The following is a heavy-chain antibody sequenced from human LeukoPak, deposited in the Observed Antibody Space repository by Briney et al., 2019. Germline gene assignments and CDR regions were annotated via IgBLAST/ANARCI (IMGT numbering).Heavy chain of an antibody. J-gene: IGHJ4*02. D-gene: IGHD4-17*01. CDR2: INPNSGGT. V-gene: IGHV1-2*02. Sequence: ASVKVSCKAFGYTFTGDYIHWVRQAPGRGLEWMGWINPNSGGTNYAQEFQGRVTMTRDTSISTAYMDLTRLRSDDTAVYYCARDQATVTTPWVDFWGQGSLVTVSS. CDR1: GYTFTGDY. CDR3: ARDQATVTTPWVDF.